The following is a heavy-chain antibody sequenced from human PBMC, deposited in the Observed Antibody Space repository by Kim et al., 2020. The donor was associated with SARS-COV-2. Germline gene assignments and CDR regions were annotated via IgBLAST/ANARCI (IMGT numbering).Heavy chain of an antibody. D-gene: IGHD1-26*01. Sequence: GGSLRLSCAASGFTFSNAWMSWVRQAPGKGLEWVGRIKSKTDGGTTDYAAPVKGRFTISRDDSKNTLYLQMNSLKTEDTAVYYCTTDQWDTHYFDYWGQGTLVTVSS. J-gene: IGHJ4*02. CDR2: IKSKTDGGTT. V-gene: IGHV3-15*01. CDR1: GFTFSNAW. CDR3: TTDQWDTHYFDY.